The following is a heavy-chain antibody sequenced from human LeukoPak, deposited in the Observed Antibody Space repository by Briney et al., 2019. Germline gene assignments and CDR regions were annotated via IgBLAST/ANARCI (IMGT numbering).Heavy chain of an antibody. V-gene: IGHV4-59*08. CDR1: GFTFSCYS. CDR3: ARHLGYNWNYGGWFDP. Sequence: GSLRLSCAASGFTFSCYSMNWIRQPPGKGLEWIGYIFYSGSTNYNPSLKSRVTISVDTSKNQFSLKLSSVTAADTAVYYCARHLGYNWNYGGWFDPWGQGTLVTVSS. J-gene: IGHJ5*02. D-gene: IGHD1-7*01. CDR2: IFYSGST.